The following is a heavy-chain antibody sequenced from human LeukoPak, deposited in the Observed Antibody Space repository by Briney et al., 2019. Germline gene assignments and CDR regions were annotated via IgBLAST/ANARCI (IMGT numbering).Heavy chain of an antibody. CDR2: INPNSGGT. CDR3: ARDVSYYDSSGCFDY. CDR1: GYTFTGYY. J-gene: IGHJ4*02. V-gene: IGHV1-2*02. D-gene: IGHD3-22*01. Sequence: EASVKASCKASGYTFTGYYMHWVRQAPGQGLEWMGWINPNSGGTNYAQKFQGRVTMTRDTSISTAYMELSRLRSDDTAVYYCARDVSYYDSSGCFDYWGQGTLVTVSS.